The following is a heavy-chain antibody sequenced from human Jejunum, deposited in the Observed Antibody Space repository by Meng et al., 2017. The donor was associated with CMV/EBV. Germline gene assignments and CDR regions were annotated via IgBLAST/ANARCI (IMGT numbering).Heavy chain of an antibody. Sequence: FTVRSYAMHWVRQAPGKGLEWVAVISYDGSNKYYADSVKGRFTISRDNSKNTLYLQMNSLRAEDTAVYYCARDHLGIAVAGIFDYWGQGTLVTVSS. CDR3: ARDHLGIAVAGIFDY. CDR2: ISYDGSNK. CDR1: FTVRSYA. J-gene: IGHJ4*02. D-gene: IGHD6-19*01. V-gene: IGHV3-30*04.